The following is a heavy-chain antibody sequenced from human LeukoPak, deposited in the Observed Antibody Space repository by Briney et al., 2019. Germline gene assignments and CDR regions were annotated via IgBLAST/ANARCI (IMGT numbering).Heavy chain of an antibody. V-gene: IGHV1-2*06. CDR3: ASLLWFGDFDY. D-gene: IGHD3-10*01. CDR1: GYMFTGFF. Sequence: GASVKVSCKTSGYMFTGFFIHWVRQAPGQGLEWMGHVSPNNGGTSYAQRFQGRVNMTSDTSTRTAYLQLSGLRFDDTAVYYCASLLWFGDFDYWGQGTLVTVSS. CDR2: VSPNNGGT. J-gene: IGHJ4*02.